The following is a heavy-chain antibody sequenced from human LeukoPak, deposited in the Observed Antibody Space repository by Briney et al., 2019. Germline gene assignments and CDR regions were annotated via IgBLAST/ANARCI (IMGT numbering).Heavy chain of an antibody. CDR2: IHISGNT. D-gene: IGHD2-15*01. CDR3: ARDSGRSSNWFDP. Sequence: PSQTLSLTCNVSGGSISSGSYCWSWIRQPAGKGLEWIGHIHISGNTNYNPSLKSRVTISVDTSKNQFSLKLISVTAADTAVYYCARDSGRSSNWFDPWGQGTLVTVSS. CDR1: GGSISSGSYC. V-gene: IGHV4-61*09. J-gene: IGHJ5*02.